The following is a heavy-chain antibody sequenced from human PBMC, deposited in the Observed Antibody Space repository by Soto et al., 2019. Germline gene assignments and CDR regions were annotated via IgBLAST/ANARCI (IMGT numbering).Heavy chain of an antibody. J-gene: IGHJ5*02. CDR1: GFTFSSYG. CDR2: ISYDGSNK. D-gene: IGHD6-19*01. Sequence: GGSLRLSCAASGFTFSSYGMHWVRQAPGKGLEWVAVISYDGSNKYYADSVKGRFTISRDNSKNTLYLQMNSLRAEDTAVYYCAKDCYSQWLVHTPFLDPCGQGTQVTVSS. V-gene: IGHV3-30*18. CDR3: AKDCYSQWLVHTPFLDP.